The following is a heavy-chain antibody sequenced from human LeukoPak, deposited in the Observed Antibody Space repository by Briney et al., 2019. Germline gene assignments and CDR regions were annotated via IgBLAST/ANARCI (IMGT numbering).Heavy chain of an antibody. J-gene: IGHJ4*02. CDR1: GGSVSSGSYY. D-gene: IGHD1-26*01. CDR2: IYYSGST. CDR3: ARDWMSGSYRFFDY. V-gene: IGHV4-61*01. Sequence: SETLSLTCTVSGGSVSSGSYYWSWIRQPPGKGLEWIGYIYYSGSTNYNPSLKSRVTISVDTSKNQSSLKLSSVTAADTAVYYCARDWMSGSYRFFDYWGQGTLVTVSS.